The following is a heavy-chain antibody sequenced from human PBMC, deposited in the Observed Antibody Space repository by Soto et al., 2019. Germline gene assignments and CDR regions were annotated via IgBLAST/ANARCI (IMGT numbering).Heavy chain of an antibody. CDR3: ARADIVVVQADMMGENWFDT. CDR1: GGSVSSGSYY. J-gene: IGHJ5*02. D-gene: IGHD2-2*01. V-gene: IGHV4-61*01. CDR2: IYYSGST. Sequence: ETLSLTCTVSGGSVSSGSYYWSWIRQPPGKGLEWIGYIYYSGSTNYNPSLKSRVTISVDTSKNQFSLKLSSVTAADTAVYYCARADIVVVQADMMGENWFDTWGQGTLVTVSS.